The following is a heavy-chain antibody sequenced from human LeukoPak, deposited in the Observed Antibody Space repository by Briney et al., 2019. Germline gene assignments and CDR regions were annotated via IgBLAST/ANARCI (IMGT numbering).Heavy chain of an antibody. D-gene: IGHD6-6*01. Sequence: GRSLRLSCAASGFTFSNYAMHWVRQAPGKGLEWVANIKQDGSEEYYVDSVKGRFTISRDNAKNSLYLQMNSLRAEDPAVYYCARESPYSARGQPADYWGQGTLVTVSS. J-gene: IGHJ4*02. CDR1: GFTFSNYA. CDR3: ARESPYSARGQPADY. CDR2: IKQDGSEE. V-gene: IGHV3-7*01.